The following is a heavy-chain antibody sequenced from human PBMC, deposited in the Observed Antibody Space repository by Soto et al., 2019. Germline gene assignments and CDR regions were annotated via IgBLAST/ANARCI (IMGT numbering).Heavy chain of an antibody. Sequence: GELLRIWWRVAWDRFVIYCSGWVRQMTGKGLEWMGITYPGDSDTRYSPSFQGQVTISADKSISTAYLQWSSLKASDTAMYYCARHPGGCSGGSCYPYYYSGMDVWAQGTTLTVPS. V-gene: IGHV5-51*01. D-gene: IGHD2-15*01. J-gene: IGHJ6*02. CDR3: ARHPGGCSGGSCYPYYYSGMDV. CDR2: TYPGDSDT. CDR1: WDRFVIYC.